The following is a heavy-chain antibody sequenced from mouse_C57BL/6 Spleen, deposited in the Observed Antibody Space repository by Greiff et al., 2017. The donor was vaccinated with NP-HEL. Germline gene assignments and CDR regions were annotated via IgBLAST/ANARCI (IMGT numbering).Heavy chain of an antibody. CDR2: IDPENGDT. V-gene: IGHV14-4*01. D-gene: IGHD2-1*01. CDR3: TTSIYYGNYGDAY. CDR1: GFNIKDDY. Sequence: VHVKQSGAELVRPGASVKLSCTASGFNIKDDYMHWVKQRPEQGLEWIGWIDPENGDTEYASKFQGKATITADTSSNTAYLQLSSLTSEDTAVYYCTTSIYYGNYGDAYWGQGTLVTVSA. J-gene: IGHJ3*01.